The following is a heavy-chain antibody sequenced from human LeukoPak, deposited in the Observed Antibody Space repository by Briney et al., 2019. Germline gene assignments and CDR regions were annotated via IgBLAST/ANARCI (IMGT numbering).Heavy chain of an antibody. D-gene: IGHD3-10*01. J-gene: IGHJ5*02. CDR1: GFSLSTSGMC. CDR2: IDWDDDK. CDR3: ARTLNVRGIIRFWFDP. Sequence: SGPAVVKPTQTLTLTCTFSGFSLSTSGMCVTWIRQPPGKALEWLALIDWDDDKYYSTSLKTRLTIFKDTSKNQVVLTMTNMDPVDTATYFCARTLNVRGIIRFWFDPWGQGTLVTVSS. V-gene: IGHV2-70*13.